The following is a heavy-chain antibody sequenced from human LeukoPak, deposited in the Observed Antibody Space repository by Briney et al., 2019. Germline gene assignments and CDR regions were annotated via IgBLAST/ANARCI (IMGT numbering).Heavy chain of an antibody. J-gene: IGHJ4*02. CDR1: GFTFDDYG. CDR3: AKYRTMTDY. V-gene: IGHV3-23*01. Sequence: PGGSLRLSCAASGFTFDDYGMSWVRQAPGKGLERVSAISGSGGSTFYADSVKGRFTISRDNSENTLYLQMNSLRAEDTAVYYCAKYRTMTDYWGQGTLVTVSS. CDR2: ISGSGGST. D-gene: IGHD3-3*01.